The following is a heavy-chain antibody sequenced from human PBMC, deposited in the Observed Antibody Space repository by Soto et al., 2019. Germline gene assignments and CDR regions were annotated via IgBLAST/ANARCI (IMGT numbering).Heavy chain of an antibody. CDR1: GVSISRSDW. V-gene: IGHV4-4*02. CDR3: ARGYDRAVSPARYFDF. Sequence: QVQLQESGPGLVKPSGTLSLTCAVSGVSISRSDWWSWVRQPPGKGLEWIGEISHSGSTNYRPSLXGXAXIXXAKSKNQFSLKLPSVNAADTAVYYCARGYDRAVSPARYFDFWGQGTLVTVSS. J-gene: IGHJ4*02. CDR2: ISHSGST. D-gene: IGHD2-8*02.